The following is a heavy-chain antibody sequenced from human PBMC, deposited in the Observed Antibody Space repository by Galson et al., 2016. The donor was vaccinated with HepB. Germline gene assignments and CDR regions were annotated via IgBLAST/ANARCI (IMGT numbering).Heavy chain of an antibody. CDR1: GSTVSSND. CDR2: IYSGGRT. J-gene: IGHJ4*02. Sequence: SLRLSCAASGSTVSSNDMSWVRQAPGKGLEWLTFIYSGGRTDYADSVKGRFTISRDNSKDTLYLQMNSLRAEDTAVYYCANLPPTVTIPILGFWGQGTLVTVSS. D-gene: IGHD4-17*01. V-gene: IGHV3-53*01. CDR3: ANLPPTVTIPILGF.